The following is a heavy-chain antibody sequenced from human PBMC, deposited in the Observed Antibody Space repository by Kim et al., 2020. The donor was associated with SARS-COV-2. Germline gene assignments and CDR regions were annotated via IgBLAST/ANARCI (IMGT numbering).Heavy chain of an antibody. J-gene: IGHJ4*02. D-gene: IGHD3-22*01. CDR1: GFTFSGSA. Sequence: GGSLRLSCAASGFTFSGSAMHWVRQASGKGLEWVGRIRSEANSYEAASAASGIGRFTISSDDSKNTAYLQLNSLKTEDTAVSYCTLYYYDSSGYYPTTNSPPRDYWGQGTLVTVSS. CDR2: IRSEANSYEA. CDR3: TLYYYDSSGYYPTTNSPPRDY. V-gene: IGHV3-73*01.